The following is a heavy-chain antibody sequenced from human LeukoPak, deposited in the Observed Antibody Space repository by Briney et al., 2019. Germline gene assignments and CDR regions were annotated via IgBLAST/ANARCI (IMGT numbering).Heavy chain of an antibody. J-gene: IGHJ4*02. Sequence: GGSLRLSCAASGFTFSTYSMNWVRQAPGKGLEWISYISSSAITICYADSVEGRFTISRDNAKNSLYLQMNSLRDEDTAVYYCASTFVGSSGWYPFDYWGQGALVTVSS. CDR2: ISSSAITI. CDR1: GFTFSTYS. D-gene: IGHD6-19*01. V-gene: IGHV3-48*02. CDR3: ASTFVGSSGWYPFDY.